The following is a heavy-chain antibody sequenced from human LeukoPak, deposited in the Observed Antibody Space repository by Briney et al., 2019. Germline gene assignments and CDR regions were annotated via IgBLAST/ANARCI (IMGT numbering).Heavy chain of an antibody. J-gene: IGHJ5*02. D-gene: IGHD3-10*01. CDR3: ARAYGSGSYFHWFDP. V-gene: IGHV4-39*01. Sequence: SETLSLTCTVSGGSISTSSYYWGWIRQPPGKGLEGIGSMFHSGSTYDNPSLRSRVTISVDTSKNQFSLKLSSVTAADTAVYYCARAYGSGSYFHWFDPWGQGTLVTVSS. CDR1: GGSISTSSYY. CDR2: MFHSGST.